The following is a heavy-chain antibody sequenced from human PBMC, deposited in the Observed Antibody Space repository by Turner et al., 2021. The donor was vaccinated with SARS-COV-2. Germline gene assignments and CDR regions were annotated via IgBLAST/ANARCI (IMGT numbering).Heavy chain of an antibody. J-gene: IGHJ4*02. CDR3: AIWTSSAENF. CDR2: IKQDGSEG. Sequence: EVQVVESGGGLVEPGGSLRLPCTASGFIFTTFWVNWVRQAPGKGLEWVANIKQDGSEGRYVDAVKGRFSLSRDNAKNSLYLQMNSLRADDTAIYYCAIWTSSAENFWGQGTLVTVSS. CDR1: GFIFTTFW. V-gene: IGHV3-7*01. D-gene: IGHD1-1*01.